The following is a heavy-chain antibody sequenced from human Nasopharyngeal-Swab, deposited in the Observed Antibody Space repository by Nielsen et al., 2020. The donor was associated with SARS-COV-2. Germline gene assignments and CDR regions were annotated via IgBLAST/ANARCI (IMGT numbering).Heavy chain of an antibody. Sequence: ASVKVSCKASGYTFTRNYIHWMRQAPGQGLEWMGIINPGGDYTNYAQKFRGRVTVTKDTSTSTVYMELSSLRSEDTAVYYCARDHSSSSSWWFDPWGQGTLVTVSS. J-gene: IGHJ5*02. CDR2: INPGGDYT. D-gene: IGHD6-6*01. CDR1: GYTFTRNY. V-gene: IGHV1-46*01. CDR3: ARDHSSSSSWWFDP.